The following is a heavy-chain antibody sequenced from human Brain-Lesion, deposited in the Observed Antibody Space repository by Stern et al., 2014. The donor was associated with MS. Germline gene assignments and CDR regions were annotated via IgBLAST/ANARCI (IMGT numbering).Heavy chain of an antibody. CDR1: GYIFTGYY. V-gene: IGHV1-2*02. J-gene: IGHJ6*02. Sequence: VQLEESGAEVKKPGASVKVSCKTSGYIFTGYYIHWVRQAPGHGLEWMAWINPNTGGPKYAQKFQGRVTMSRDTSISTAYVELSSLTSDDTAVYYCARDQRGITIFGVVTDYYYLGMDVWGQGTTVTVSS. D-gene: IGHD3-3*01. CDR2: INPNTGGP. CDR3: ARDQRGITIFGVVTDYYYLGMDV.